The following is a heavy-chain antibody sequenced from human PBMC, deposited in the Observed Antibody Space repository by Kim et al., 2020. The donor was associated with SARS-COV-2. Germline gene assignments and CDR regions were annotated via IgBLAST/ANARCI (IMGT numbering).Heavy chain of an antibody. V-gene: IGHV1-46*01. Sequence: TPTSAQRFQGRVTMTRDTSTSTDYMELNSLRSEDTAVYYCARDSGRYSGDYWGQGTLVTVSS. CDR3: ARDSGRYSGDY. J-gene: IGHJ4*02. CDR2: TP. D-gene: IGHD1-26*01.